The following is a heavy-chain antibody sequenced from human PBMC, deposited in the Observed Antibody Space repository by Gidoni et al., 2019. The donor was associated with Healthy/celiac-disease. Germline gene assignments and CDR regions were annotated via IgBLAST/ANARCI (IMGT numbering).Heavy chain of an antibody. J-gene: IGHJ6*02. CDR3: ARRTPLWLIPVYYYYYYGMDV. CDR2: MNPNSGNT. V-gene: IGHV1-8*01. CDR1: GYTFTSYD. D-gene: IGHD3-10*01. Sequence: QVQLVQSGAEVKKPGASVKVSCKASGYTFTSYDINWGRQATGQGLEWMGWMNPNSGNTGYAQKFQGRVTMTRNTSISTAYMELSSLRSEDTAVYYCARRTPLWLIPVYYYYYYGMDVWGQGTTVTVSS.